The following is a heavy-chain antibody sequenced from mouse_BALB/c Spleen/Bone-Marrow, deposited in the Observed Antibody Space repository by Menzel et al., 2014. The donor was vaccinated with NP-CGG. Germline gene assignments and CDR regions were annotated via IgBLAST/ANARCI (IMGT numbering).Heavy chain of an antibody. CDR2: IYPGSGST. CDR3: ARGLGLPFYAMDY. J-gene: IGHJ4*01. D-gene: IGHD3-1*01. CDR1: GYAFTDYV. V-gene: IGHV1-77*01. Sequence: VKLMESGPELVKPGASVKMSCKASGYAFTDYVISWVKRRTGQGLEWIGEIYPGSGSTYYDEKFKGKATLTADKSSNTAYMQLSSLTSEDSAVYFCARGLGLPFYAMDYWGQGTSVTVSS.